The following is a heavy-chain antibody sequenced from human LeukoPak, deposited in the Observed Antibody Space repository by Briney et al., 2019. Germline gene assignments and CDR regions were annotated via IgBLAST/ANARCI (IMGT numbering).Heavy chain of an antibody. CDR2: MSTRGPT. D-gene: IGHD3-3*01. CDR3: AKAGYWSGYYNPLYYMDV. CDR1: GGSISSSSYY. J-gene: IGHJ6*04. Sequence: SETLSLTCTVSGGSISSSSYYWGWIRQSPGKGLEFIGRMSTRGPTNYNPSLESRVSMSTDTSKNQFSLKVISVTAADTAVYCAKAGYWSGYYNPLYYMDVWGTGTTVIVSS. V-gene: IGHV4-61*02.